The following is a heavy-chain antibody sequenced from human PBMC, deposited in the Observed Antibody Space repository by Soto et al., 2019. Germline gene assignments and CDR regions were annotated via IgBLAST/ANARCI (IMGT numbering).Heavy chain of an antibody. CDR1: GGSISSGGYS. CDR2: IHHSGST. D-gene: IGHD5-12*01. J-gene: IGHJ4*02. V-gene: IGHV4-30-2*01. Sequence: QLQLQESGSGLVKPSQTLSLTCAVSGGSISSGGYSWSWIRQPPGTGLEWIGYIHHSGSTFYNPCLKRRVTRSVDRSKKQFSPKLSSVTAADTAVYYCAAGVGLPRYYWGQGTLVTVSS. CDR3: AAGVGLPRYY.